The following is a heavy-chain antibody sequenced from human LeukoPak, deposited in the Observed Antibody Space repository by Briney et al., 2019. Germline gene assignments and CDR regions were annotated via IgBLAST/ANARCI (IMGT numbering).Heavy chain of an antibody. J-gene: IGHJ6*03. CDR2: ISSSSNYI. Sequence: GGSLRLSCAASGFTFSSYWMSWVRQAPGKGLEWVSSISSSSNYIYYADSVKGRFTISRDDAKNSLSLQMNSLRAEDTAVYYCARSGIKMVRGVIIKSPYHMDVWGKGTTVTVSS. CDR1: GFTFSSYW. CDR3: ARSGIKMVRGVIIKSPYHMDV. V-gene: IGHV3-21*01. D-gene: IGHD3-10*01.